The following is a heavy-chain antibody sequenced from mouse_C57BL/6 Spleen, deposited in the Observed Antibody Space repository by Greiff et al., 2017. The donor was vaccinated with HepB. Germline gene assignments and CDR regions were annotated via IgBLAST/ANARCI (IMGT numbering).Heavy chain of an antibody. CDR1: GFTFSSFG. CDR2: ISSCGSYP. V-gene: IGHV5-6*01. Sequence: EVKVVESGGDLVKPGGSLKLSCAASGFTFSSFGMSWVRQTPDTRLEWVATISSCGSYPYYPDSVKGRFTISRDNAKNTLYLQMSSLKSEDTAMNYCARPDSSGYVGEWAMDYWGKGTSVTVSS. D-gene: IGHD3-2*02. CDR3: ARPDSSGYVGEWAMDY. J-gene: IGHJ4*01.